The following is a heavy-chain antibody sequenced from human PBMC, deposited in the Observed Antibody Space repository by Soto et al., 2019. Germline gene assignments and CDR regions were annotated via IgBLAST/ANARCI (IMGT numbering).Heavy chain of an antibody. J-gene: IGHJ3*02. V-gene: IGHV1-58*02. Sequence: SVKVSCKASGFTFTSSAMQWVRQARGQRLEWIGWIVVGSGNTNYAQKFQERVTITRDMSTSTAYMELSSLRSEDTAVYYCARRHDYGETFAFDIWGQGTMVTVSS. CDR3: ARRHDYGETFAFDI. CDR1: GFTFTSSA. CDR2: IVVGSGNT. D-gene: IGHD4-17*01.